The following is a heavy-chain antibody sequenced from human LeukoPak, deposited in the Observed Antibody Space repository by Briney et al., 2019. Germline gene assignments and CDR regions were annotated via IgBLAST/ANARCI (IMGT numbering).Heavy chain of an antibody. CDR3: ARRRYYYDR. Sequence: SETLSLTCTVSGGSISSYYWSWTRQPPGKGLEWIGYIYYSGSTNYNPSLKSRVTISVDTSKNQFSLKLSSVTAADTAVYHCARRRYYYDRWGQGTLVTVSS. CDR1: GGSISSYY. D-gene: IGHD3-22*01. J-gene: IGHJ4*02. CDR2: IYYSGST. V-gene: IGHV4-59*01.